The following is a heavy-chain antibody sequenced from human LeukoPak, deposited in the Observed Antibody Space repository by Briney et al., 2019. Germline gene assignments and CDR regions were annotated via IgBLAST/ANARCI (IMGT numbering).Heavy chain of an antibody. CDR2: INHSGST. J-gene: IGHJ3*02. D-gene: IGHD6-19*01. CDR3: ARDRQWLGDDAFDI. Sequence: NTSETLSLTCAVYGGSFSGYYWSWIRQPPGKGLEWIGEINHSGSTNYNPSLKSRVTISVDTSKNQFSLKLSSVTAADTAVYYCARDRQWLGDDAFDIWGQGTMVTVSS. V-gene: IGHV4-34*01. CDR1: GGSFSGYY.